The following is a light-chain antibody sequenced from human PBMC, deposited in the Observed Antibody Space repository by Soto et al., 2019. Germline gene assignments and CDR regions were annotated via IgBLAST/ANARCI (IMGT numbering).Light chain of an antibody. J-gene: IGKJ1*01. CDR1: QSVSTN. CDR3: QQYKSYPWT. V-gene: IGKV3D-15*01. Sequence: EVVMTHSPATLSVSPWERATLSCRASQSVSTNLAWYQQTPGQAPRLLIYGASSRATGIPDRFSGSGSGTEFTLPISSLQPDDFATYYCQQYKSYPWTFGQGTKVDIK. CDR2: GAS.